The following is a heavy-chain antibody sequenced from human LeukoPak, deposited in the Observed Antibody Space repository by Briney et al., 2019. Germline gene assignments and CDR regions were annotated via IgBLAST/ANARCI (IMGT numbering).Heavy chain of an antibody. CDR1: GFTFGDYA. D-gene: IGHD4-17*01. CDR2: IRSKDNDGTT. Sequence: GGSLRLSCTDSGFTFGDYAISWVRQAPGKRLEWLGFIRSKDNDGTTDYAASVKGRFIISRDDSKSIAYLQMNDLKTEDTAVYYCTRDRWGGDYISRGMGVWGKGTTVTISS. CDR3: TRDRWGGDYISRGMGV. J-gene: IGHJ6*04. V-gene: IGHV3-49*04.